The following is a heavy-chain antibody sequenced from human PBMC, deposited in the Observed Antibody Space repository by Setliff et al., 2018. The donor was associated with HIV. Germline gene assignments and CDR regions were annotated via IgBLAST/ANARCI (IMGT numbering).Heavy chain of an antibody. D-gene: IGHD1-1*01. CDR3: ARGKSGFETTGIDYGMDV. CDR1: GDFFSSDYY. V-gene: IGHV3-49*03. Sequence: LSLTCTVSGDFFSSDYYWGWIRQSPGKGLEWVGFIRSKAYGGTTEYAASVKGRFTISRDDSKSIAYLQMNTLRSDNTAVYYCARGKSGFETTGIDYGMDVWGQGTTVTVSS. CDR2: IRSKAYGGTT. J-gene: IGHJ6*02.